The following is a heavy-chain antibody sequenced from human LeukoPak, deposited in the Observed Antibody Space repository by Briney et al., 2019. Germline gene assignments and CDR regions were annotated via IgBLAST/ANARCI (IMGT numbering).Heavy chain of an antibody. CDR1: GFTFSSYS. D-gene: IGHD2-8*01. V-gene: IGHV3-21*01. CDR3: ARHGHCTNGVCYSNYYYHMDV. CDR2: ISSSSSYI. J-gene: IGHJ6*03. Sequence: GGSLRLSCAASGFTFSSYSMNWVRQAPGKGLEWVSSISSSSSYIYYADSVKGRFTISRDNAKNSLYLQMNSLRAEDTAVYYCARHGHCTNGVCYSNYYYHMDVWGKGTTVTVSS.